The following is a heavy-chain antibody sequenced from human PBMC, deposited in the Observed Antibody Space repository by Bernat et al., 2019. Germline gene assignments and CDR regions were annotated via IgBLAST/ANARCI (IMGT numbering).Heavy chain of an antibody. J-gene: IGHJ6*02. D-gene: IGHD6-13*01. CDR1: GYTFTSYG. Sequence: QVQLVQSGAEVKKPGASVKVSCKASGYTFTSYGISWVRQAPGQGLEWMGWISAYNGNTNYAQKLQGSVTMTTDTSTSTAYMELRSLRSNDTAVYYCAGAQQQLEKGYYSCGMDVWGQGTTVTVSS. CDR2: ISAYNGNT. V-gene: IGHV1-18*04. CDR3: AGAQQQLEKGYYSCGMDV.